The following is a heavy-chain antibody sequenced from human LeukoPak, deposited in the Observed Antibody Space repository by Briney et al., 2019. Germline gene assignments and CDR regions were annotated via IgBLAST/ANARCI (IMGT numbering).Heavy chain of an antibody. Sequence: HPGRSLRLSCAASGFTFSSYGMHWVRQALGKGLEWVAVISYDGSNKYYADSVKGRFTISRDNSKNTLYLQMNSLRAEDTAVYYCAKERDYVAYFDYWGQGTLVTVSS. V-gene: IGHV3-30*18. D-gene: IGHD4-17*01. CDR2: ISYDGSNK. CDR3: AKERDYVAYFDY. J-gene: IGHJ4*02. CDR1: GFTFSSYG.